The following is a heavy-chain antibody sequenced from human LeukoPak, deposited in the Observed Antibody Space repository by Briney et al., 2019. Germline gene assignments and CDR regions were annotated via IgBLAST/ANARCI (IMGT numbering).Heavy chain of an antibody. Sequence: GRSLRLSCAASGFTFSSYAMHWVRQAPGKGLEWVAVISYDGSNKYYADSVKGRFTISRDNSKNTLYLQMNSLRAEDTAVYYCASPGYSYGSLFDYWGQGTLVTVSS. CDR1: GFTFSSYA. CDR2: ISYDGSNK. J-gene: IGHJ4*02. D-gene: IGHD5-18*01. CDR3: ASPGYSYGSLFDY. V-gene: IGHV3-30-3*01.